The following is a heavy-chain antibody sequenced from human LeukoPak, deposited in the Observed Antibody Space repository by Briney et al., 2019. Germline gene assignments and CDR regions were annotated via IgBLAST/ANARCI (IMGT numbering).Heavy chain of an antibody. CDR1: GGSFSGYY. J-gene: IGHJ4*02. V-gene: IGHV4-34*01. CDR2: INHSGST. Sequence: NPSEILSLTCAVYGGSFSGYYWSWIRQPPGKGLEWIGEINHSGSTNCNPSLKSRVTISVDTSKNQFSLKLSSVTAADTAVYYCARGDGRDGYKGRLEYWGQGNLVTVSS. CDR3: ARGDGRDGYKGRLEY. D-gene: IGHD5-24*01.